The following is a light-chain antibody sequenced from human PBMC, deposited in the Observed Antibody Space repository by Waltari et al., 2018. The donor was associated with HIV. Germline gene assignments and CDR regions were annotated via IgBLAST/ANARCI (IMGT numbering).Light chain of an antibody. J-gene: IGKJ4*01. CDR1: QSVSSY. V-gene: IGKV3-11*01. Sequence: EIVLTQSPATLSLSPGERAPLSCRASQSVSSYLAWYQEKPGQAPRLLMYDASNRATGIPARFNGSGSGTDFTLNISSLEPEDLAVYSCQQHSSWPLTFGGGTKVEIK. CDR2: DAS. CDR3: QQHSSWPLT.